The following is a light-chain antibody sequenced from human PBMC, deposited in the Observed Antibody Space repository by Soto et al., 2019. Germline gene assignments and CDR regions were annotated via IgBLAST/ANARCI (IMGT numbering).Light chain of an antibody. V-gene: IGKV1-39*01. CDR1: QSISSY. Sequence: DIQMTQSPSSLSASIGDRVTITCRASQSISSYLNWYQQKPGKAPMLLIYGATNLQSGVPSRFSGSGSMTDFTLTISSLQPEEFATYYCQQYYIYSPWTFGQGTKVDIK. J-gene: IGKJ1*01. CDR3: QQYYIYSPWT. CDR2: GAT.